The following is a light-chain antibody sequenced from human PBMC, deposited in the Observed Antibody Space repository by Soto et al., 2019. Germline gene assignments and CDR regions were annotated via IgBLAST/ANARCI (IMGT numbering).Light chain of an antibody. CDR2: AAF. J-gene: IGKJ5*01. CDR3: QQADSFPIT. CDR1: EDINSR. Sequence: DIQMTQSPSSVSASVGDRVTISCRASEDINSRVAWYHQKPGNAPKLLIYAAFILQSGVPSRFSGYGSGTDFTLSISSLQPEDFATYYCQQADSFPITFGQGTRLEI. V-gene: IGKV1-12*01.